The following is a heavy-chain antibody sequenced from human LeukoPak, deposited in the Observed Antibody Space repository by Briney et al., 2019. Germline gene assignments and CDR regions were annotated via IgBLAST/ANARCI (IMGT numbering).Heavy chain of an antibody. CDR2: IYTSGTT. J-gene: IGHJ4*02. V-gene: IGHV4-4*07. D-gene: IGHD2-15*01. Sequence: SETLSLTCTVSGVSISNYFWSWIRQPAGKGLEWIGRIYTSGTTNYNPSLKSRVTMSVDTSKNQFSLRLRSVTAADTAVYYCARGQRHCSGGTCYSKWVDYWGQGTLVTVSS. CDR1: GVSISNYF. CDR3: ARGQRHCSGGTCYSKWVDY.